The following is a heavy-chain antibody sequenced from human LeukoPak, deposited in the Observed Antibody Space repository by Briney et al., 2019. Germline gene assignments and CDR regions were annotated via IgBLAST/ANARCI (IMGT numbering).Heavy chain of an antibody. V-gene: IGHV1-18*01. D-gene: IGHD5-18*01. Sequence: ASVKVSCKASGYTFTDYGINWVRQAPGRGLEWMGWISVYSGHTDYPQKLQGIVSMTTDTSTSTAYMELRRLKSDDTAVYYCARAEPRGYSHGYEVDSLDIWGQGTMVTVSS. CDR1: GYTFTDYG. CDR3: ARAEPRGYSHGYEVDSLDI. J-gene: IGHJ3*02. CDR2: ISVYSGHT.